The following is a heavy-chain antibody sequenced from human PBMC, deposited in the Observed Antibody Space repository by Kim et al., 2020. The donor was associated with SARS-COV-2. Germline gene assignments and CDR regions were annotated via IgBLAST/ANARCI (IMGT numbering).Heavy chain of an antibody. V-gene: IGHV3-23*01. Sequence: GGSLRLSCAASGFTFSDYAMTWVRQAPGKGLEWVSTIIGSAAHTYYADSVKGRFTISRDNSKNTVYLQMNSLRDVDTALYYCAKRVGGAWAVDYWGQG. CDR2: IIGSAAHT. CDR1: GFTFSDYA. CDR3: AKRVGGAWAVDY. D-gene: IGHD1-26*01. J-gene: IGHJ4*02.